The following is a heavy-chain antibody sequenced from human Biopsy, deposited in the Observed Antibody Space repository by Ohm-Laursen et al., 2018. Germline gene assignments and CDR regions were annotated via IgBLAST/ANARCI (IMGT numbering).Heavy chain of an antibody. D-gene: IGHD2-15*01. V-gene: IGHV1-2*02. Sequence: ASVKGSCKASGYTFAGYYLHWVRQAPGHGLEWMGWINPNSGNANYAQSFQGRLTVTRDTSITTAYMELTSLTSDDTAIYYCARVPAYPSIDGYYGLDLWGQGTTVIVSS. CDR3: ARVPAYPSIDGYYGLDL. CDR2: INPNSGNA. J-gene: IGHJ6*02. CDR1: GYTFAGYY.